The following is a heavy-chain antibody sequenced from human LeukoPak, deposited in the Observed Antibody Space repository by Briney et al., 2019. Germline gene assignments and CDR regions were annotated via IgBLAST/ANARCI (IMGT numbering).Heavy chain of an antibody. V-gene: IGHV4-59*01. CDR1: GDSSSSYY. CDR2: IHSSGRT. CDR3: VRGGGYLPDY. Sequence: SETLSLTCTVSGDSSSSYYWSWIRQPPGKTLEWIGYIHSSGRTNYNPSLKSRVTMSVDTSKNQFSLKLSSVTAADTAVYYCVRGGGYLPDYWGQGTLVTISS. J-gene: IGHJ4*02. D-gene: IGHD5-12*01.